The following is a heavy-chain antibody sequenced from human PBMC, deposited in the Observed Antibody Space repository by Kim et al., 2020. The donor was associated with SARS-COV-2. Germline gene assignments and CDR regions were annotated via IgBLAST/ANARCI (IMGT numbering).Heavy chain of an antibody. D-gene: IGHD3-3*01. CDR1: GFSFSSFG. Sequence: GGSLRLSCVASGFSFSSFGIHWVRQAPGKGLEWLSVISHDGNTEYYADSVKGRVTISRDNSKNTVSLQMSSLGAEDTAVYYCAKDRSWRFLEWSYGIDVWGQGTTVIVSS. CDR3: AKDRSWRFLEWSYGIDV. J-gene: IGHJ6*02. CDR2: ISHDGNTE. V-gene: IGHV3-30*18.